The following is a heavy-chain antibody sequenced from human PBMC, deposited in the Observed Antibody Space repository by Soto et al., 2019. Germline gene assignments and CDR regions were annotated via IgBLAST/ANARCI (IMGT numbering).Heavy chain of an antibody. CDR3: ARKTRRDDSHFDY. Sequence: SETLSLTCAVYGGSFSGYYWSWIRQPPGKGLEWIGEINHSGSTNYNPSLKSRVTISVDTSKNQFSLKLSSVTAADTAVYYCARKTRRDDSHFDYWGQGTLVTVSS. D-gene: IGHD2-21*02. CDR1: GGSFSGYY. J-gene: IGHJ4*02. CDR2: INHSGST. V-gene: IGHV4-34*01.